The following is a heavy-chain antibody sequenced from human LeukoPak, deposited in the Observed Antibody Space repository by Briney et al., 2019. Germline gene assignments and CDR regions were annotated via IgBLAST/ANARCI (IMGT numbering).Heavy chain of an antibody. CDR1: GGSISSGGYY. J-gene: IGHJ4*02. Sequence: SQTVSLTCIVSGGSISSGGYYWSLIRQHPGKGLEWIGYIYYSGSTYYNPSLKSRVTISVDTSKNQFSLKLSSVTAPDTAVYYCASFILTGPDRHFSDYWGQGTLVTVSS. D-gene: IGHD3-9*01. CDR2: IYYSGST. V-gene: IGHV4-31*03. CDR3: ASFILTGPDRHFSDY.